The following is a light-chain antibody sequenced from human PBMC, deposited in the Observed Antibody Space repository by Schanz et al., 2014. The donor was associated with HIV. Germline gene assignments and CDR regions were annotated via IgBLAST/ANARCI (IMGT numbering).Light chain of an antibody. V-gene: IGLV2-18*01. CDR2: EVN. CDR3: AAWDVNLNGPV. J-gene: IGLJ2*01. Sequence: QSALTQPPSVSGSPGQSVTISCTGTSSDVGAYNRVSWYQQSPGTAPKLIIYEVNSRPSGVPDRFSGSKSGTSASLAISGLQSEDEADYYCAAWDVNLNGPVFGGGTKLTVL. CDR1: SSDVGAYNR.